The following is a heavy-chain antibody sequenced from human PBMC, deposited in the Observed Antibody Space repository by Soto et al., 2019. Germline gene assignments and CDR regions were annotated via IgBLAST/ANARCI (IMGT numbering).Heavy chain of an antibody. D-gene: IGHD2-15*01. V-gene: IGHV3-30*18. CDR3: AKDTFAYCSGGSCLYYYGMDV. CDR1: GFTFTTYG. CDR2: ISYDGRSK. Sequence: QAQLVESGGGAVQPGRSLRLSCAAPGFTFTTYGMHWVRQAPGKGLEWVAVISYDGRSKYYADSVKGRFTVSRDNSNNAVYLQLNSLSSEETAVYYCAKDTFAYCSGGSCLYYYGMDVWGQGTTVTVSS. J-gene: IGHJ6*02.